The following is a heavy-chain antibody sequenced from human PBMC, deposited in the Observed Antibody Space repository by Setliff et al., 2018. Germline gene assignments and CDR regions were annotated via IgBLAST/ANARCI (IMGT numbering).Heavy chain of an antibody. CDR2: ISPYSGNT. V-gene: IGHV1-18*01. CDR3: VRSSAPQVVLAADFDF. Sequence: ASVKVSCKTSGFRFTNFGFSWVRQAPGQGLEWLGSISPYSGNTNYPRWLQDRVTMTIDTSATTVYMELKSLRADDTAVYYCVRSSAPQVVLAADFDFWGQGTPVTAPQ. CDR1: GFRFTNFG. J-gene: IGHJ4*02. D-gene: IGHD6-19*01.